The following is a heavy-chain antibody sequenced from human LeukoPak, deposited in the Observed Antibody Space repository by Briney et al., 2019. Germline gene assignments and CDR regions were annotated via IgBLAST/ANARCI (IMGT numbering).Heavy chain of an antibody. CDR1: GFTFSSYG. CDR2: ISYDANDK. V-gene: IGHV3-30*18. CDR3: AKEGIAMAGTGDDY. Sequence: GGSLRLSCAASGFTFSSYGMHWVRQAPGKGLEWVAVISYDANDKKYADSVKGRFAISRDNSKNTLFLQMNRLRAEDTAVYYCAKEGIAMAGTGDDYWGQGTLVTVSS. D-gene: IGHD6-19*01. J-gene: IGHJ4*02.